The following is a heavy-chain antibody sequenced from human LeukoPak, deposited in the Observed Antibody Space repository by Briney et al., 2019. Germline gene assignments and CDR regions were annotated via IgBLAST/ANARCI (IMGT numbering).Heavy chain of an antibody. J-gene: IGHJ4*02. V-gene: IGHV3-48*03. CDR2: ISSSGSTI. D-gene: IGHD3-10*01. CDR3: ARDREEYDY. CDR1: GFTFSSYE. Sequence: PGGSLRLSCAASGFTFSSYEMNWVRQAPGKGLEWVSYISSSGSTIYYADSVKGRFTISRDNAKNSLYPQMNSLRAEDTAVYYCARDREEYDYWGQGTLVTVSS.